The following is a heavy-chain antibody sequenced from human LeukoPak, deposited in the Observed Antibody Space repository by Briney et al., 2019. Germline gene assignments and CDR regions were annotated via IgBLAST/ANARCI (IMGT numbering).Heavy chain of an antibody. Sequence: PGESLRLSCAASGFTFNKYAMSWVRQAAGMGLEWLSYVSGSGGATYYADSVKGRFTISRDNSKNTVYLQMGSLRAEDTAVYYCAKNRGGTYKYYMDVWGNGTTVTVSS. J-gene: IGHJ6*03. D-gene: IGHD1-1*01. CDR3: AKNRGGTYKYYMDV. V-gene: IGHV3-23*01. CDR2: VSGSGGAT. CDR1: GFTFNKYA.